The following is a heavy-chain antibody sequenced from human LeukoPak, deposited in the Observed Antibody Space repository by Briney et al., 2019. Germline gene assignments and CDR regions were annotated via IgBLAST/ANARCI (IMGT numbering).Heavy chain of an antibody. D-gene: IGHD6-13*01. J-gene: IGHJ4*02. Sequence: SGGSLRLSWVASGFIVSNNYMSWVRQAPGMGLEWVSTIYRGGSSFYADSVKGRFTISRDNSKNTLYLQMDSLRAEDTAVYYCASDLSTWFDWGQGTQVTVSS. CDR1: GFIVSNNY. V-gene: IGHV3-66*01. CDR3: ASDLSTWFD. CDR2: IYRGGSS.